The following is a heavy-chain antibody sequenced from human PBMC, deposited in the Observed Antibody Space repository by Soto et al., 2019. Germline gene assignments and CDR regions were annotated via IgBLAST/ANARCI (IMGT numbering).Heavy chain of an antibody. V-gene: IGHV1-46*01. J-gene: IGHJ6*02. CDR1: GCTFTSYY. CDR2: INPSGGST. Sequence: ASVKVSCKASGCTFTSYYMHWVRQAPGQGLEWMGIINPSGGSTSYAQKFQGRVTMTRDTSTSTVYMELSSLRSEDTAVYYCARALQWLLSGMDVWGQGTTVTVSS. D-gene: IGHD4-4*01. CDR3: ARALQWLLSGMDV.